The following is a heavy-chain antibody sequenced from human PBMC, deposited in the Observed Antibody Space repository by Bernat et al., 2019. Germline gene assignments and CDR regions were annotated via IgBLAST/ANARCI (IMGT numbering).Heavy chain of an antibody. J-gene: IGHJ6*03. CDR2: IYSGGST. V-gene: IGHV3-53*04. Sequence: EVQLLESGGGLVQPGGSLRLSCAASGFTVSSNYMSWVRQAPGKGLEWVSVIYSGGSTYYADSVKGRFTISRDNSKNTLYLQMNSLRAEDTAVYYCARDVGVQAPNPSYYYYYMDVWGKGTTVTVSS. CDR1: GFTVSSNY. D-gene: IGHD2-15*01. CDR3: ARDVGVQAPNPSYYYYYMDV.